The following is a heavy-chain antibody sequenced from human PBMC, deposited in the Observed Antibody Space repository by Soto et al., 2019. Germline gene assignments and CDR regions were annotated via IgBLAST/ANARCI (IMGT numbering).Heavy chain of an antibody. CDR2: IYYSGST. CDR3: ARELRITGTTGFDP. CDR1: GGSISSGDYY. D-gene: IGHD1-7*01. V-gene: IGHV4-30-4*01. J-gene: IGHJ5*02. Sequence: TLSLTCTVSGGSISSGDYYWSWIRQPPGKGLEWIGYIYYSGSTYYNPPLKSRVTISVDTSKNQFSLKLSSVTAADTAVYYCARELRITGTTGFDPWGQGTLVTVSS.